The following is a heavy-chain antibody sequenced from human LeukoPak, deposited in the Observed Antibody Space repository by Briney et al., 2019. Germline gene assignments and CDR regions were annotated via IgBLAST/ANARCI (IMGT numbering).Heavy chain of an antibody. CDR2: MNPNSGNT. Sequence: HRASVKVSCKASGYTFISYDINWVRQAPGQGLEWMGWMNPNSGNTGYAQKFQGRVTMTRNTSISTAYMELSSLRSEDTAVYYCARRAGYCSGGSCYQVDVWGQGTTVTVSS. D-gene: IGHD2-15*01. CDR1: GYTFISYD. V-gene: IGHV1-8*01. J-gene: IGHJ6*02. CDR3: ARRAGYCSGGSCYQVDV.